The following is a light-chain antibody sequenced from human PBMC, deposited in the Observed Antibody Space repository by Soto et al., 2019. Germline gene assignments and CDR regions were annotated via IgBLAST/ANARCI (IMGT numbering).Light chain of an antibody. CDR3: CSYAGSYTFYV. V-gene: IGLV2-11*01. Sequence: ALTQPRSVSGSPGQSVTISCTGTSSDVGGYNYVSWYQQHPGKAPKLMIYDVSKRPSGVPDRFSGSKSGNTASLTISGLQAEDEADYYCCSYAGSYTFYVFGTGTKV. CDR2: DVS. J-gene: IGLJ1*01. CDR1: SSDVGGYNY.